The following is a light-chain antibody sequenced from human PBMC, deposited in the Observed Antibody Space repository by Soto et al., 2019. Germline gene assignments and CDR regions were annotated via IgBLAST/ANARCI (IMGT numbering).Light chain of an antibody. CDR3: SSYTSSTTQYV. Sequence: QSALTQPASVSGSPGQSITISCTGTSSDVGGYNHVSWYQQHPGKAPKVMIYEVSNRPSGVSNRFSGSKSGNTASLTISGLQAEDEADYYCSSYTSSTTQYVFGTGTSSPS. CDR1: SSDVGGYNH. J-gene: IGLJ1*01. V-gene: IGLV2-14*01. CDR2: EVS.